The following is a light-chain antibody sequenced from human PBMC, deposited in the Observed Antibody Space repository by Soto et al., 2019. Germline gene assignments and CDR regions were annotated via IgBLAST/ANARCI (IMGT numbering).Light chain of an antibody. V-gene: IGKV1-12*01. CDR2: TGS. CDR1: QSISNW. J-gene: IGKJ4*01. CDR3: QQANSFPLT. Sequence: DIQMTQSPSSVSASVGDRVSITCRASQSISNWLAWYQQKPGRAPKLLIYTGSSLQSGVPSRFSGTGSGTDFTLTISSLQPEDVATYYRQQANSFPLTFGGGTKVEIK.